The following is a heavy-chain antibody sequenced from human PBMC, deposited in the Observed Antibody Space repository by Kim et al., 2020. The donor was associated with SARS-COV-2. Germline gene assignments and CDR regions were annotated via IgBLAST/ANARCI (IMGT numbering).Heavy chain of an antibody. CDR1: GFTFSSYS. V-gene: IGHV3-21*01. D-gene: IGHD3-9*01. CDR3: ARWENYDILTGYSRWYFDL. J-gene: IGHJ2*01. CDR2: ISSSSSYI. Sequence: GGSLRLSCAASGFTFSSYSMNWVRQAPGKGLEWVSSISSSSSYIYYAASVKGRFTISRDNAKNSLYLQMNSLSDEDTAVYYCARWENYDILTGYSRWYFDLWRRCTLVTVTS.